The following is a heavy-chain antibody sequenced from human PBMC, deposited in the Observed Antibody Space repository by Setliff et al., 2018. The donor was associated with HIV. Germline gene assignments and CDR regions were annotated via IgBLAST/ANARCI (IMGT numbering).Heavy chain of an antibody. D-gene: IGHD5-12*01. CDR1: GGYISSGGYY. CDR3: ARGATLLPGYSDRWEYFYMDV. V-gene: IGHV4-39*07. CDR2: IYYSGST. J-gene: IGHJ6*03. Sequence: SETLSLTCTVSGGYISSGGYYWGWIRHPPGKGLEWIGYIYYSGSTYYNPSLKSRATISVDTYKNQFSLKLSSVTAADMAVYYCARGATLLPGYSDRWEYFYMDVWGKGTTVTVSS.